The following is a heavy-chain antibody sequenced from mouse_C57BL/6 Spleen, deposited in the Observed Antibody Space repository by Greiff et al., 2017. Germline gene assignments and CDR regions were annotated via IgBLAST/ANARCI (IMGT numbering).Heavy chain of an antibody. V-gene: IGHV1-82*01. CDR1: GYAFSSSW. Sequence: QVQLHQSGPELVKPGASVKISCKASGYAFSSSWMNWVKQRPGKGLEWIGRIYPGDGDTNYNGKFKGKATLTADKSSSTAYMQLSSLTSEDSAVYFCAGAYDGYLIFFGYWGQGTTLTVSS. D-gene: IGHD2-3*01. CDR3: AGAYDGYLIFFGY. CDR2: IYPGDGDT. J-gene: IGHJ2*01.